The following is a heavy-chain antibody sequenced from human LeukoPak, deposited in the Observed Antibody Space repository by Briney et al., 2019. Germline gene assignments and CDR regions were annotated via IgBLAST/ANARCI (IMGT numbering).Heavy chain of an antibody. J-gene: IGHJ4*02. D-gene: IGHD6-13*01. CDR2: IYHSGST. Sequence: SQTLSLTCTVSGGSISSGGYYWSWIRQPPGKGLEWIGYIYHSGSTYYNPSLKSRVTISVDRSKNQFSLKLSSVTAADTAVYYCAREGSSWYYYFDYWGQGTLVTVSP. CDR1: GGSISSGGYY. CDR3: AREGSSWYYYFDY. V-gene: IGHV4-30-2*01.